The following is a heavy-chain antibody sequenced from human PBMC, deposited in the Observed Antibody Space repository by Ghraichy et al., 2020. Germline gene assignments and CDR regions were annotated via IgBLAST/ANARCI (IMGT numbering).Heavy chain of an antibody. D-gene: IGHD1-26*01. V-gene: IGHV3-21*01. J-gene: IGHJ4*01. CDR2: ISSSNTYI. CDR1: GFTFSTYN. Sequence: SCAASGFTFSTYNMNWVRQAPGKGLEWVSSISSSNTYIYYTDSVKGRFTISRDNANNSLYLQMNSLRAEDTALYYCARTNYKGATGDFDFWGHGTLVTVSS. CDR3: ARTNYKGATGDFDF.